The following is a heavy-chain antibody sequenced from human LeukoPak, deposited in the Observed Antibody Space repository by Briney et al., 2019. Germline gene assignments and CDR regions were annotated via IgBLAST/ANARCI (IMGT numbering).Heavy chain of an antibody. J-gene: IGHJ4*02. Sequence: SETLSLTCTVSGGSISSSSYYWGWIRQPPGKGLEWIGSIYYSGSTYYNPSLKSRVTISVDTSKNQFSLKLSPVTAADTAVYYCARHRYRRQLWLSLVPDYWGQGTLVTVSS. CDR3: ARHRYRRQLWLSLVPDY. V-gene: IGHV4-39*01. CDR1: GGSISSSSYY. D-gene: IGHD5-18*01. CDR2: IYYSGST.